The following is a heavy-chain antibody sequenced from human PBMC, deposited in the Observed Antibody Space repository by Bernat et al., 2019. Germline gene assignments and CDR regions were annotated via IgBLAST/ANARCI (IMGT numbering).Heavy chain of an antibody. CDR1: FTSYG. V-gene: IGHV1-18*01. CDR2: ISAYNGNT. Sequence: FTSYGISWVRQAPGQGLEWMGWISAYNGNTNYAQKLQGRVTMTTDTSTSTGYMELRSLRCDDTGVYYCAGLNSGSDYLRPECYYYGMDVWG. CDR3: AGLNSGSDYLRPECYYYGMDV. J-gene: IGHJ6*01. D-gene: IGHD1-26*01.